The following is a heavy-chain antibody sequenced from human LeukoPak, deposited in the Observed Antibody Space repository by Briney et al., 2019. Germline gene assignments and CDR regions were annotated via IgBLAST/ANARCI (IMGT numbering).Heavy chain of an antibody. CDR2: IAYDGSRA. CDR3: TRYNNDHFDY. D-gene: IGHD1-14*01. J-gene: IGHJ4*02. V-gene: IGHV3-33*01. CDR1: GFTFGGYG. Sequence: GRSLRLSCAGSGFTFGGYGMHWFRQAPGKGLEWVAVIAYDGSRAFYADSVKGRFTISRDNSKNTMSVQMDDLRAEDTAVYYCTRYNNDHFDYWGQGTLVTVSS.